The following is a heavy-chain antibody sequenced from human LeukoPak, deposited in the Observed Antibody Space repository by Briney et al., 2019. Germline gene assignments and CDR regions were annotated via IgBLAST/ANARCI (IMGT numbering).Heavy chain of an antibody. D-gene: IGHD2-2*01. V-gene: IGHV3-30*19. CDR1: GFTFSSYG. CDR3: ARDRPTSYCSSTSCRRYYYYYYGMDV. CDR2: ISYDGSNK. J-gene: IGHJ6*02. Sequence: GGSLRLSCAASGFTFSSYGMHWVRKAPGKGLEWVAVISYDGSNKYYADSVKGRFTISRDNSKNTLYLQMNSLRAEDTAVYYCARDRPTSYCSSTSCRRYYYYYYGMDVWGQGTTVTVSS.